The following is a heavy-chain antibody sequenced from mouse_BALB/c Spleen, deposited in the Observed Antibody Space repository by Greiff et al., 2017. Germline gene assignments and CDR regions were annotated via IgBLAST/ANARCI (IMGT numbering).Heavy chain of an antibody. J-gene: IGHJ3*01. V-gene: IGHV3-6*02. CDR3: ARDGRGRAY. CDR2: ISYDGSN. D-gene: IGHD3-3*01. CDR1: GYSITSGYY. Sequence: EVKLVESGPDLVKPSQSLSLTCSVTGYSITSGYYWNWIRQFPGNKLEWMGYISYDGSNNYNPSLKNRISITRDTSKNQFFLKLNSVTTEDTATYYCARDGRGRAYWGQGTLVTVSA.